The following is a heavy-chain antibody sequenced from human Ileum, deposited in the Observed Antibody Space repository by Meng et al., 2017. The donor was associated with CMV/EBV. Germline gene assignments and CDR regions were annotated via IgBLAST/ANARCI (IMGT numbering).Heavy chain of an antibody. CDR3: ARDRFGVFDY. J-gene: IGHJ4*02. CDR2: ISYSGST. V-gene: IGHV4-31*03. CDR1: GGSISSGGYY. D-gene: IGHD3-3*01. Sequence: LRLSCTVSGGSISSGGYYWSWIRQHPGKGLEWIEYISYSGSTYYNPSLKSRVTMSVDTSKNQFSLKLSSVTAADTAVYYCARDRFGVFDYWGQGTLVTVSS.